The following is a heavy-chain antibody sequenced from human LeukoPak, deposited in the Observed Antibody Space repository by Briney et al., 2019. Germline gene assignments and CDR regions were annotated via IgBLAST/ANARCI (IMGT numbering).Heavy chain of an antibody. CDR2: INSEGSSA. V-gene: IGHV3-74*01. J-gene: IGHJ4*02. D-gene: IGHD3-22*01. CDR1: GFTFSSYW. CDR3: ASWSSLGSGHYIDY. Sequence: GGSLRLSCAASGFTFSSYWMHWVRQAPGKGLVWASRINSEGSSATYADSVKGRFTISRDNANNTLYLQMNSLRAEDTAVYYCASWSSLGSGHYIDYWGQGTLVTVSS.